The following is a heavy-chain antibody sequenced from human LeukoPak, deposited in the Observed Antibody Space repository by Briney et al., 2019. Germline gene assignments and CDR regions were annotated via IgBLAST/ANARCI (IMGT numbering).Heavy chain of an antibody. CDR2: MEKELNGYAT. D-gene: IGHD1-26*01. J-gene: IGHJ5*02. V-gene: IGHV3-73*01. Sequence: GGSLKLSCAASGFTFSDSSIHWVRQAAGKGLEWIGLMEKELNGYATAYAASVRGRFTISRDDSQNPAYLQMDSLKTEDTALYYCTRDSGTYNWLDPWGQGTLVTVSS. CDR1: GFTFSDSS. CDR3: TRDSGTYNWLDP.